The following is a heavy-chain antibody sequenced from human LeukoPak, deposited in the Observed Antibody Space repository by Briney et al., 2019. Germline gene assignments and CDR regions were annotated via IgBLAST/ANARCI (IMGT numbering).Heavy chain of an antibody. CDR1: GGSFSTYS. D-gene: IGHD6-6*01. CDR3: AARRGIAPRPLGS. V-gene: IGHV4-34*01. Sequence: SETLSLTCAVYGGSFSTYSWNWLRQPPGKGLEWIGEINHGGSTDYNPTLKSRATISVDTSKNQFSLKLSSVTAADTAVYYCAARRGIAPRPLGSWGQGTLVTVSS. J-gene: IGHJ5*02. CDR2: INHGGST.